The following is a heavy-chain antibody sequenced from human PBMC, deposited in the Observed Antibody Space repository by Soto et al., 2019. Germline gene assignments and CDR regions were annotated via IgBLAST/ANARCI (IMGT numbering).Heavy chain of an antibody. D-gene: IGHD3-22*01. CDR2: IWYDGSNK. V-gene: IGHV3-33*01. J-gene: IGHJ6*02. CDR3: ARLHHYTMIVVRDYYDYGMDV. CDR1: GFTFSSYG. Sequence: QVQLVESGGGVVQPGRSLRLSCAASGFTFSSYGMHWVRQAPGKGLEWVAVIWYDGSNKYYADSVKGRFTISRDNSKNTLYMQMNSLRAEDKAVYYCARLHHYTMIVVRDYYDYGMDVWGQGTTVTVSS.